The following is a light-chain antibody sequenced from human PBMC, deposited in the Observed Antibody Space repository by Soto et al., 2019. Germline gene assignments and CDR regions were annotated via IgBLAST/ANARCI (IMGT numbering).Light chain of an antibody. V-gene: IGKV3-15*01. CDR2: DAS. CDR1: QSIRSK. Sequence: EIVMTQSPGTLSASPGERVTLSCMASQSIRSKLVWYQRKPGQSPRLLISDASTRATCMPGSFSGSGSGTEFTLTISSLQSEDFAIYYCQQYNNWPWTFGQGTKVDIK. J-gene: IGKJ1*01. CDR3: QQYNNWPWT.